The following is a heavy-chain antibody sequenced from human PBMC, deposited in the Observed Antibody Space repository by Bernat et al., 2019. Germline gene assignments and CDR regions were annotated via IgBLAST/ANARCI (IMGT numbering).Heavy chain of an antibody. CDR3: ERRRVVRASADD. J-gene: IGHJ4*01. CDR2: MFFSGIT. V-gene: IGHV4-39*01. CDR1: IISSDYF. Sequence: IISSDYFWDWIRQPPGPGLDWIVSMFFSGITYYNPSLKIRVTISVDTSKNQFSLTLSSVTAADTAVYYCERRRVVRASADDWG.